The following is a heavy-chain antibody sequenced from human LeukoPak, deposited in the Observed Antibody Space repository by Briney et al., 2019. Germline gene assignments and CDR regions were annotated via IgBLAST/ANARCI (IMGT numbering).Heavy chain of an antibody. J-gene: IGHJ4*02. CDR3: ARHGPSSSSWYYFDY. V-gene: IGHV4-39*01. CDR1: GGSIRSSYYY. CDR2: IYDSGST. D-gene: IGHD6-13*01. Sequence: SETLSLTCTVSGGSIRSSYYYWGWIRQPPGKGLEWIGSIYDSGSTYYNPSLKSRVTISVDTSKNQFSLKLNSVTAADTAVYYCARHGPSSSSWYYFDYWGQGTLVTVSS.